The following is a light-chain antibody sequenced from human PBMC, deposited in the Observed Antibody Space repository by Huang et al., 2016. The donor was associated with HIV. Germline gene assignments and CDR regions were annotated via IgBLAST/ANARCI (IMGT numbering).Light chain of an antibody. CDR1: QSVSSN. J-gene: IGKJ2*01. V-gene: IGKV3-15*01. CDR3: QQYHHWPLT. CDR2: GAS. Sequence: DIVMTQSPATLSVSPGERATLSCRASQSVSSNFAWYQQNSGQAPGLLIYGASTRATGIPARFSGSGSGTEFTLTIGSLQSGDFAVYFCQQYHHWPLTFGQGTKLEIK.